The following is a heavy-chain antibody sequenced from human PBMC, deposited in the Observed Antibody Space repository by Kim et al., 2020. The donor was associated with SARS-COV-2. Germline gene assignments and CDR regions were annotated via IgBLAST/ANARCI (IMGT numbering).Heavy chain of an antibody. V-gene: IGHV4-39*01. D-gene: IGHD6-13*01. CDR3: ARYYPGWVAAAGPSG. J-gene: IGHJ4*02. Sequence: SETLSLTCTVSGGSISSSSYYWGWIRQPPGKGLEWIGSIYYSGSTYYNPNLKSRVTISVDTSKNQFSLKLSSVTAADTAVYYCARYYPGWVAAAGPSGWGQGTLVTVSS. CDR1: GGSISSSSYY. CDR2: IYYSGST.